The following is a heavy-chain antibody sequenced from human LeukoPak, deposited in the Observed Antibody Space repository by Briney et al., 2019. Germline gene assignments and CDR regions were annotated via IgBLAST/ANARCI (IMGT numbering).Heavy chain of an antibody. Sequence: PGGSLRLSCVASGFTFNTYNMNWVRQAPGKGLEWVSSITSSSSYIHYADSVKGRFTISRDNAKSSLYLQMNSLRDEDTAVYYCARDPYSGNYGDYYYYYMDVWGKGTTVTISS. CDR3: ARDPYSGNYGDYYYYYMDV. CDR2: ITSSSSYI. D-gene: IGHD1-26*01. CDR1: GFTFNTYN. J-gene: IGHJ6*03. V-gene: IGHV3-21*01.